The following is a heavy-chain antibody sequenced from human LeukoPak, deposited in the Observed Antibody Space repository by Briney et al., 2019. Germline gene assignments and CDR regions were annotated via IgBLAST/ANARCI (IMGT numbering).Heavy chain of an antibody. Sequence: GGSLRLSCAASGFTFSTHSMNWVRQAPGKGLEWVAFIRNDGSDKYYSDSVKGRSTISRDTSKNTVSLQMNSLRAEDTAVYYCAKDANWGFADWGQGTLVIVSS. CDR3: AKDANWGFAD. V-gene: IGHV3-30*02. CDR2: IRNDGSDK. J-gene: IGHJ4*02. D-gene: IGHD7-27*01. CDR1: GFTFSTHS.